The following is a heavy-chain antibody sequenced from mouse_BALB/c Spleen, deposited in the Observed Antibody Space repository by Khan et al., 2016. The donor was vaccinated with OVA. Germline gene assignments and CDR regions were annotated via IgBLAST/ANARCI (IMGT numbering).Heavy chain of an antibody. D-gene: IGHD4-1*01. CDR2: ISYSSST. CDR1: GYSITSDYA. Sequence: EVQLQESGPGLVKPSQSLSLTCTVTGYSITSDYAWNWIRQFPGNKLEWMGYISYSSSTTYNPSLKSRISITRDTSNDQFFLQLKSVTSEDTATYYCASELGRYYAMDYWGQGTSVTVSS. CDR3: ASELGRYYAMDY. V-gene: IGHV3-2*02. J-gene: IGHJ4*01.